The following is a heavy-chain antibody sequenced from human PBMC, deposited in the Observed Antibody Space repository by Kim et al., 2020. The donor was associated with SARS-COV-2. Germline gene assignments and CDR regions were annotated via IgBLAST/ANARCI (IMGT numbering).Heavy chain of an antibody. D-gene: IGHD2-2*01. V-gene: IGHV3-30-3*01. CDR2: ISYDGSNK. CDR3: ARDRFDLGNRCSSTSCYRGSYYYGMDV. CDR1: GFTFSSYA. Sequence: GGSLRLSCAASGFTFSSYAMHWVRQAPGKGLEWVAVISYDGSNKYYADSVKGRFTISRDNSKNTLYLQMNSLRAEDTAVYYCARDRFDLGNRCSSTSCYRGSYYYGMDVWGQGTTVTVSS. J-gene: IGHJ6*02.